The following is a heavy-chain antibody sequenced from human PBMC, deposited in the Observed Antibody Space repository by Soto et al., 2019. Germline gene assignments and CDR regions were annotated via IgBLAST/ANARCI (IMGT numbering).Heavy chain of an antibody. J-gene: IGHJ6*02. CDR2: IVVGSGNT. Sequence: SVKVSCKASGFTFTSSAVQWVRQARGQRLEWIGWIVVGSGNTNYAQKFQERVTITRDMSTSTAYMELSSLRSEDTAVYYCAADGGYDILTGPSSTFYYYYGMDVWGQGTTVTVS. CDR3: AADGGYDILTGPSSTFYYYYGMDV. V-gene: IGHV1-58*01. CDR1: GFTFTSSA. D-gene: IGHD3-9*01.